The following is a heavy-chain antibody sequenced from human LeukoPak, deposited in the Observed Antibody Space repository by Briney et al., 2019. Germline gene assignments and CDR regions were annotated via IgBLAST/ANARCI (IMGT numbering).Heavy chain of an antibody. V-gene: IGHV5-51*01. CDR3: ATVAGLSGQVGY. CDR1: GDSSFSDW. J-gene: IGHJ4*02. D-gene: IGHD5/OR15-5a*01. Sequence: GESLKISCKGPGDSSFSDWIGRLRQMPGKGLEWMGIIYPGDSDTRYSPSFQDQVTISADKSIITAYLQWSSLKASDTAMYYCATVAGLSGQVGYWGQGTLATVSS. CDR2: IYPGDSDT.